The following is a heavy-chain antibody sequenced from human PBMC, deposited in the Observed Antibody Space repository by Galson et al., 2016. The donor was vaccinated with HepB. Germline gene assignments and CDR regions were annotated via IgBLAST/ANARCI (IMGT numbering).Heavy chain of an antibody. Sequence: SLRLSCAASGFTLSDYYMGWVRQAPGKGLEWVSYISSTSTYIDYADSARGRFTIYRDNAQNSLYLQMNSLRVEDTAMFYCARVRDGYNFYAFDIWGQGTMVTVPS. CDR3: ARVRDGYNFYAFDI. CDR1: GFTLSDYY. CDR2: ISSTSTYI. D-gene: IGHD5-24*01. J-gene: IGHJ3*02. V-gene: IGHV3-11*06.